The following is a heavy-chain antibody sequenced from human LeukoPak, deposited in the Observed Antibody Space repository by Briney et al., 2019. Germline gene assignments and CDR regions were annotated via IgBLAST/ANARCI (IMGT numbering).Heavy chain of an antibody. J-gene: IGHJ4*02. CDR1: GYSFTSYW. Sequence: GESLKISCKGSGYSFTSYWIGWVRQLPGKGLEWMGIINPDDSDTRYSPSFQGQVTISADKSISTAYLQWSSPKASDTAMYYCARRGDHYDRSIHFDYWGQGTLVTVSS. D-gene: IGHD3-22*01. CDR3: ARRGDHYDRSIHFDY. CDR2: INPDDSDT. V-gene: IGHV5-51*01.